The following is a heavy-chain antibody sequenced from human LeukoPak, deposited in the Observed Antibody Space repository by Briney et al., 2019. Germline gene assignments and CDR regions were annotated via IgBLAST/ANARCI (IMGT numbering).Heavy chain of an antibody. CDR2: ISWNSGSI. V-gene: IGHV3-9*03. D-gene: IGHD6-19*01. CDR3: AKSESSGWPIDAFDI. J-gene: IGHJ3*02. CDR1: GFTFDDYA. Sequence: PGGSLRLSCAASGFTFDDYAMHWVRQAPGKGPEWVSGISWNSGSIGYADSVKGRFTISRDNAKNSLYLQMNSLRAEDMALYCCAKSESSGWPIDAFDIWGQGTMVTVSS.